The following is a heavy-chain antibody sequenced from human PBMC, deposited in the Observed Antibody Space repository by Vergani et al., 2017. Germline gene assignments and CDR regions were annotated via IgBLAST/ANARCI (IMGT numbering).Heavy chain of an antibody. CDR2: IYYSENK. J-gene: IGHJ5*02. V-gene: IGHV4-39*01. CDR3: ARCFRDEGRIYGGTVENWFDP. D-gene: IGHD2-15*01. Sequence: QLQLQESGPGLVKPSETLSLTCTVSGGSITYGAFYWGWIRQSPGKGLEWIGSIYYSENKFYNPSLESRVTLSIDTTNDQFSLKLNSVTAADTAVYYCARCFRDEGRIYGGTVENWFDPWGQGTLVTVSS. CDR1: GGSITYGAFY.